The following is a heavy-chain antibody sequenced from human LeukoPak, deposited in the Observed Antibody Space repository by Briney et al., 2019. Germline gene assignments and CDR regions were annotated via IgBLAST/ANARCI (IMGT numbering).Heavy chain of an antibody. J-gene: IGHJ4*02. D-gene: IGHD3-10*01. V-gene: IGHV4-39*01. Sequence: PSETLSLTCTVSGGSMFNSPYYWGWIRQPPGKGLEWIGSIYYTGNTYYNPSLSSRVTISVDTSKNQFSLNLNSVTATDTAVYYCARLPLVRGRIGCFDYWGQGTVVTVSS. CDR3: ARLPLVRGRIGCFDY. CDR1: GGSMFNSPYY. CDR2: IYYTGNT.